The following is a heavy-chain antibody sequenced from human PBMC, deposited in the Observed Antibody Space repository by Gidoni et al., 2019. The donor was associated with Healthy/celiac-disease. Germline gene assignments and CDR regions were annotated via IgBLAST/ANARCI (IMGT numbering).Heavy chain of an antibody. CDR3: ARVHGEYDGAGSYVLYYYYCGMDV. CDR2: INHSGNT. CDR1: GGSFSGYY. Sequence: QVQLQQWGAGLLKPSATLSLTCAVYGGSFSGYYWSWIRQPRGKGLEWIGEINHSGNTNYNPSIKSRVTISVDTSKNQFSLELSSVTAANTAVYYCARVHGEYDGAGSYVLYYYYCGMDVWGQGTTVTVSS. J-gene: IGHJ6*02. D-gene: IGHD3-10*01. V-gene: IGHV4-34*01.